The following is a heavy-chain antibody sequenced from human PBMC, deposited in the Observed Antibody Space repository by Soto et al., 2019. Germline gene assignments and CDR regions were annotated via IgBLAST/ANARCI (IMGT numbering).Heavy chain of an antibody. D-gene: IGHD5-18*01. CDR2: IIPIFGTA. Sequence: QVQLVQSGAEVKKPGSSVKVSCKASGGTFSSYAISWVRQAPGQGLEWMGGIIPIFGTANYAQKFQGRVTITADESTSTAYMELSSLRSEDTAVYYCASRADGYSYGYYYYGMDVWGQGTTVTVSS. CDR1: GGTFSSYA. V-gene: IGHV1-69*01. J-gene: IGHJ6*02. CDR3: ASRADGYSYGYYYYGMDV.